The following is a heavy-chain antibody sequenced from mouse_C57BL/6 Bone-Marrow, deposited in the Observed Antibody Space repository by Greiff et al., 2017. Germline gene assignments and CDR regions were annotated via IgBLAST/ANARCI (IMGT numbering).Heavy chain of an antibody. D-gene: IGHD4-1*01. CDR1: GYTFTSYW. CDR2: IDPSDSYT. CDR3: VRKMGRGWFAY. V-gene: IGHV1-69*01. J-gene: IGHJ3*01. Sequence: QVQLQQPGAELVMPGASVKLSCKASGYTFTSYWMHWVKQRPGQGLEWIGEIDPSDSYTNYNQKFKGKSTLTVDKSSSTAYMQLSSLTSEDSAVYYYVRKMGRGWFAYWGRGTLVTVSA.